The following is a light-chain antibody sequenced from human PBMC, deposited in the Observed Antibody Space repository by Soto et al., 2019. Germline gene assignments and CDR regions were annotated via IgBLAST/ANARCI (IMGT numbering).Light chain of an antibody. V-gene: IGKV3-20*01. CDR2: AAS. J-gene: IGKJ3*01. Sequence: EIELTQSPGTLSLSPGERATLSCRASQSINNRYLAWYQQKPGQAPRLLISAASSRATGIPDRFSGSGSGTDFTLTISRLEPEDFAVYYCQQFGSSPGFTFGPGTKVDIK. CDR1: QSINNRY. CDR3: QQFGSSPGFT.